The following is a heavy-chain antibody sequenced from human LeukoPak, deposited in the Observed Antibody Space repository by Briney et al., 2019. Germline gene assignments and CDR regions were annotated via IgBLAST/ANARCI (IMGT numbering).Heavy chain of an antibody. D-gene: IGHD3-22*01. CDR1: GFTFSSYS. Sequence: PGGSLRLSCAASGFTFSSYSMNWVRQAPGKGLEWVSYISSSGSTIYYADSVKGRLTISRDNAKNSLYLQLSSLRSEDTAVYYCARESDSSGPLGNAFDIWGQGTMVTVSS. CDR2: ISSSGSTI. CDR3: ARESDSSGPLGNAFDI. V-gene: IGHV3-48*01. J-gene: IGHJ3*02.